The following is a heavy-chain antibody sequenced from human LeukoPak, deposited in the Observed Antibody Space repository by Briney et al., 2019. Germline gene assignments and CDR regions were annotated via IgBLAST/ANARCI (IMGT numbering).Heavy chain of an antibody. J-gene: IGHJ6*04. CDR2: IYYSGSS. CDR1: DGSVSSGSYY. V-gene: IGHV4-61*01. D-gene: IGHD2-15*01. CDR3: ARDRVVAATLYYYGMDV. Sequence: SETLSLACTVSDGSVSSGSYYWSWIRQPPGKGLEWIGYIYYSGSSDYNPSLKSRATISVDTSKNQFSLKLSSVTAADTAVYYCARDRVVAATLYYYGMDVWGKGTTVTVSS.